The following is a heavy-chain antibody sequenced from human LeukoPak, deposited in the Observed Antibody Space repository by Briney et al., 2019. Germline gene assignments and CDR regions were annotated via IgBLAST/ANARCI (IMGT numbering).Heavy chain of an antibody. D-gene: IGHD2/OR15-2a*01. J-gene: IGHJ3*02. Sequence: SETLSLTCSVSGGSISSSSYYWGWIHQPPGKGLEWIGSIYYSGRTYYNPSLKSRVTISVDTSKSQFSLKLSSVTAADTAVYYCARHNKAFDIWGQGTMVTVSS. V-gene: IGHV4-39*01. CDR2: IYYSGRT. CDR1: GGSISSSSYY. CDR3: ARHNKAFDI.